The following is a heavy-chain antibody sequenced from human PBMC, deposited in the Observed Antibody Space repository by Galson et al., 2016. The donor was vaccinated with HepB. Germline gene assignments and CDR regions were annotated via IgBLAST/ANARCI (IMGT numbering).Heavy chain of an antibody. V-gene: IGHV1-46*02. Sequence: SVKVSCKASGYTFNTYNMHWVRQAPGQGLEWMGIIKPSGGNTIYAQKFQDRITMTRDTSTNTVYMELISLRSEDKAVYYCARELDHSFYFDYWGQGTLLTVS. CDR1: GYTFNTYN. J-gene: IGHJ4*02. CDR2: IKPSGGNT. D-gene: IGHD1-14*01. CDR3: ARELDHSFYFDY.